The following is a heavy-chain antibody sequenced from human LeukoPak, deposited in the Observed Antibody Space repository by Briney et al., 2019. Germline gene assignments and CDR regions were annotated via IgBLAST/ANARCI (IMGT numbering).Heavy chain of an antibody. CDR1: GGSISSSSYY. J-gene: IGHJ6*02. CDR3: ARQGYGDYGGNYYGMDV. D-gene: IGHD4-17*01. Sequence: SETLSLTCPVSGGSISSSSYYWGWIRQPPGKGLEWIGIIYYSGSTYYNPSLKSRVTISVDTSKNQFSLKLSSVTAADTAVYYCARQGYGDYGGNYYGMDVWGQGTTVTVSS. V-gene: IGHV4-39*01. CDR2: IYYSGST.